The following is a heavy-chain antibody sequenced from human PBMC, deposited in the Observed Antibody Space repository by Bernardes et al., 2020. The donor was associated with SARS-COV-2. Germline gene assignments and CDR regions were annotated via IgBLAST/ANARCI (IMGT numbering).Heavy chain of an antibody. Sequence: ASVKVSCKASGYIFTDYYIHWVRQAPGQGLEWMGIINPSGGSTTYAQKFQGRVTMTGDPSTSTVYMELSSLTSDDTAVYFCARGHVYILRHFDRNNWFDPWGQGTLVTVSS. CDR3: ARGHVYILRHFDRNNWFDP. D-gene: IGHD3-9*01. CDR2: INPSGGST. J-gene: IGHJ5*02. V-gene: IGHV1-46*01. CDR1: GYIFTDYY.